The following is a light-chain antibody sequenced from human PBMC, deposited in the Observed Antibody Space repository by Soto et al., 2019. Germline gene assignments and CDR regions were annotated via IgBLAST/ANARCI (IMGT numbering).Light chain of an antibody. CDR3: SSHTITNTRV. CDR2: EVR. V-gene: IGLV2-14*03. Sequence: QSALTQPASVSGSPGQSIAISCTGTISDVGTYDYVSWYQQHPNRSPKLMIYEVRNRPSGVSNLFSGSKSVNTATLTISGLQAEDEADYYCSSHTITNTRVFGTGTKVTVL. J-gene: IGLJ1*01. CDR1: ISDVGTYDY.